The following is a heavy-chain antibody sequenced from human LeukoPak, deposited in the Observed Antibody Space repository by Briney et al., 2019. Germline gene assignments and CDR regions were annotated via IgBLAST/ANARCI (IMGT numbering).Heavy chain of an antibody. D-gene: IGHD3/OR15-3a*01. J-gene: IGHJ4*02. V-gene: IGHV1-8*02. Sequence: AASVKVSCKASGYTFTGYYMHWVRQATGQGLEWMGWMNPKSGNTGYVEKFQGRVTMTRSTSISTAHMELSGLRSDDTAVYYCARGFWDWSDGVTVDKDYWGQGTQVTVSS. CDR2: MNPKSGNT. CDR1: GYTFTGYY. CDR3: ARGFWDWSDGVTVDKDY.